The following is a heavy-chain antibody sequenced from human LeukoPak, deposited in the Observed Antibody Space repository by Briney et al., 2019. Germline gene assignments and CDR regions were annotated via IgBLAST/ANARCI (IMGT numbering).Heavy chain of an antibody. CDR2: INPNSGGT. V-gene: IGHV1-2*02. CDR1: GYTFTGYY. Sequence: ASVKVFCKASGYTFTGYYMHWVRQAPGQGLEVMGWINPNSGGTNYAQKFQGRVNMTRDTSISTAYMELSRLRSDDTAVYYCARAVAGTPLFDYWGQGTLVTVSS. CDR3: ARAVAGTPLFDY. J-gene: IGHJ4*02. D-gene: IGHD6-19*01.